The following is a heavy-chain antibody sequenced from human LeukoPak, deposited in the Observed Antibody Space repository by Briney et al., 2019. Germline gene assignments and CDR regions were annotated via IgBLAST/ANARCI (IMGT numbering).Heavy chain of an antibody. J-gene: IGHJ6*03. V-gene: IGHV3-48*04. D-gene: IGHD2-21*02. Sequence: GGSLRLSCAASGFIFSTYSMNWVRQAPGKGLEWVSDISSSDSTIYYTDSVKGRFTISRDNAKSSLYLQMNSLRAEDTAVYYCVRASHIVVVTGIPQGYYYYMDVWGKGTTVTVSS. CDR1: GFIFSTYS. CDR3: VRASHIVVVTGIPQGYYYYMDV. CDR2: ISSSDSTI.